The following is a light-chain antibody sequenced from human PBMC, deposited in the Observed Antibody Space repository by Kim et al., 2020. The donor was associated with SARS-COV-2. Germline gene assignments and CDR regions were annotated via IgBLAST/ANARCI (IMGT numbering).Light chain of an antibody. CDR1: QGISSY. CDR2: AAS. Sequence: STGDRVTITCRASQGISSYLAWYQQKPGKAPKLLIYAASTLQSGVPSRFSGSGSGTDFTLTISCLQSEDFATYYCQQYYSYPPITFGGGTKVDIK. CDR3: QQYYSYPPIT. J-gene: IGKJ4*01. V-gene: IGKV1-8*01.